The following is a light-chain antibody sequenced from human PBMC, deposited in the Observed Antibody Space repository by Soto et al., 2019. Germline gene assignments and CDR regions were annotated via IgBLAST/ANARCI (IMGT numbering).Light chain of an antibody. CDR2: EVS. Sequence: QSALTQPPSASGSPGQSVTISCTGTSSDIGGFNFVSWYQQHPGKAPKLMIYEVSKRPSGVPDRFSGSKSANTASLTVSGLLTEDEADYYCASYAGSDNVIFGGGTKLTVL. J-gene: IGLJ2*01. CDR3: ASYAGSDNVI. CDR1: SSDIGGFNF. V-gene: IGLV2-8*01.